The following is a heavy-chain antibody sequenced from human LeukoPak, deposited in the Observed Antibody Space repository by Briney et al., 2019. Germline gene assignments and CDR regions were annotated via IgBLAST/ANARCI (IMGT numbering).Heavy chain of an antibody. CDR1: GGSISSSSYY. CDR3: AREVAGSSSSH. V-gene: IGHV4-39*07. Sequence: SETLSLTCTVSGGSISSSSYYWGWVRQPPGKGLEWIGSVYYNGNTYYNPSLKSRLTISIDTSKNQFSLKVTSVTAADTAVYYRAREVAGSSSSHWGQGTLVTVSS. CDR2: VYYNGNT. D-gene: IGHD6-6*01. J-gene: IGHJ4*02.